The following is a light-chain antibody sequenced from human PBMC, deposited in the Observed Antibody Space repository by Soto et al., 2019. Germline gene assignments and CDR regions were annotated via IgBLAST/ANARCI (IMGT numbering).Light chain of an antibody. V-gene: IGKV3-20*01. CDR3: QQYGASPRT. Sequence: DIVMTQSPGTLSLSPGERATLSCRASQTISSNNLAWYQQKPGQSPRLLIYVLSSRATGIPDRFSGRGSGTDFTLTISRLEPKDFAVYYGQQYGASPRTFGQGTKVEI. CDR1: QTISSNN. J-gene: IGKJ1*01. CDR2: VLS.